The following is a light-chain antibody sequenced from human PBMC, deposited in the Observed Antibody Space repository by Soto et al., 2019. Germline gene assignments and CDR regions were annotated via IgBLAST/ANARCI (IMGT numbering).Light chain of an antibody. CDR2: VKD. V-gene: IGLV1-40*01. J-gene: IGLJ2*01. Sequence: QSVLTQPPSVSAAPGQKVTISCSGDDSNIESNYVSWYQQFPGSAPKLLIFVKDNRPSGVPDRFSASKSGTSASLAITGLQAEDEADYYCQSYDSSLSAVVFGGGTKLTVL. CDR1: DSNIESNY. CDR3: QSYDSSLSAVV.